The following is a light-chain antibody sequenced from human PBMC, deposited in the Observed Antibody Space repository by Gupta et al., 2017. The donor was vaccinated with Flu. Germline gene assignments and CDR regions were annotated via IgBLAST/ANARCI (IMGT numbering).Light chain of an antibody. CDR2: DAS. CDR3: QQRSDWPYT. J-gene: IGKJ2*01. CDR1: QGVSTY. V-gene: IGKV3D-11*01. Sequence: EIVLTQSPATLSLSPGEGATLSCRASQGVSTYLAWYQQRPGQPPRLLIYDASNRATGIPARFSGSGLGTDFTLTITSLEFEDSAIYYCQQRSDWPYTFGQGTKLEIK.